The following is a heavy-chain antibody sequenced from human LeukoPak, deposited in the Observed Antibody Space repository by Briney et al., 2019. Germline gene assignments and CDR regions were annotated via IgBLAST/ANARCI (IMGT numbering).Heavy chain of an antibody. J-gene: IGHJ4*02. CDR3: AVLGEYNYASEYFDS. CDR1: GGTFINYS. CDR2: IIPIIGME. D-gene: IGHD5-18*01. Sequence: ASVKVSCKASGGTFINYSITWVRQAPGQGPEWMGRIIPIIGMEDYAQKFQGRVTITADKSTSTAYMELSSLRSEDTAVYYCAVLGEYNYASEYFDSWGQGTLVTVSS. V-gene: IGHV1-69*02.